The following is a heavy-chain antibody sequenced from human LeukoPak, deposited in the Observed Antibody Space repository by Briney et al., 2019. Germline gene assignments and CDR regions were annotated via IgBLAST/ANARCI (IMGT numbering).Heavy chain of an antibody. CDR2: IKKDGDDK. CDR3: ARVPGTSNYYGSGSPDY. Sequence: GGSLRLSCAASGFPFSSYWMSWVRQAPGKGLEWVANIKKDGDDKHYVDSVKGRFTVSGDNAKTSLYLQMNNLRAEDTAVYYCARVPGTSNYYGSGSPDYWGQGTLVTVSS. D-gene: IGHD3-10*01. V-gene: IGHV3-7*04. CDR1: GFPFSSYW. J-gene: IGHJ4*02.